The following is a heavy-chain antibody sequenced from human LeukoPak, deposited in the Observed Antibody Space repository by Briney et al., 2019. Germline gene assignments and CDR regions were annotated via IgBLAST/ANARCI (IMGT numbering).Heavy chain of an antibody. CDR3: ARHGDYCFDL. CDR2: IRNDGLTQ. V-gene: IGHV3-7*01. Sequence: EAPMELSCAASGFTCSSRWIGWVGQASGKGLEWVANIRNDGLTQYYVDSVKGRFTISRDNAKDSLSLQMNSLRAEDTAVYFCARHGDYCFDLWGQGTLVTVSS. D-gene: IGHD4-17*01. J-gene: IGHJ4*02. CDR1: GFTCSSRW.